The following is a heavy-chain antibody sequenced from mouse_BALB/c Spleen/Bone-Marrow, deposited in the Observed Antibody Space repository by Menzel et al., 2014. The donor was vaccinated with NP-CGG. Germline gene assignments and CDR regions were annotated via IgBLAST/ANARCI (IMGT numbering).Heavy chain of an antibody. D-gene: IGHD2-13*01. Sequence: EVKLMESGGGLVQPGGSLKLSCAASGFDFSQYWMSWVRQAPGKGLEWIGEINPDSSKINYKPSLKDKFIISRDNTKNTLYLQMSKVRAEDTALYYCARLGDFGTFAYWGPGTLVTVSS. V-gene: IGHV4-1*02. CDR3: ARLGDFGTFAY. CDR1: GFDFSQYW. J-gene: IGHJ3*01. CDR2: INPDSSKI.